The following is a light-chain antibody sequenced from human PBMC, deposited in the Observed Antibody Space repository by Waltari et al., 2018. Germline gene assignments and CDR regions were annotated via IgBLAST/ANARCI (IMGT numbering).Light chain of an antibody. CDR3: QTGGHGTWV. CDR2: VNSDGSH. V-gene: IGLV4-69*01. Sequence: QLVLTQSPSASASLGASVKLTCTLSSGHSTNIIAWLHQQPEKGPRYLINVNSDGSHNKGVGIPDRFSGSSSGAERYLTISSLQSEDEADYYCQTGGHGTWVFGGGTRLTVL. J-gene: IGLJ3*02. CDR1: SGHSTNI.